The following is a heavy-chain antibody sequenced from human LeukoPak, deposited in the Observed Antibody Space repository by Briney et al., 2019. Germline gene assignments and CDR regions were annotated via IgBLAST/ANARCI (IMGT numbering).Heavy chain of an antibody. CDR1: GGSISSYY. CDR3: ARLFTLFDP. J-gene: IGHJ5*02. Sequence: SETLSLTCTVSGGSISSYYWSWIRQPPGKGLEWIGYIYYSGSTNYNPSLKSRVTISVDTSKNQFSLKMSSVTAADTAVYYCARLFTLFDPWGQGTLVTVSS. V-gene: IGHV4-59*01. CDR2: IYYSGST.